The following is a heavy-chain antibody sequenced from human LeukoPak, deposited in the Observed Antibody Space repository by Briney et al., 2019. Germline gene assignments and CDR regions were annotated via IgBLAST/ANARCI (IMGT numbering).Heavy chain of an antibody. Sequence: GAPVKVSCKASGYSFTSYGISWVRQAPGQGLEWMGWINPNSGGTNYAQKFQGRVTMTRDTSISTAYMELSRLRSDDTAVYYCARGDWFDPWGQGTLVTVSS. CDR1: GYSFTSYG. CDR2: INPNSGGT. V-gene: IGHV1-2*02. CDR3: ARGDWFDP. J-gene: IGHJ5*02.